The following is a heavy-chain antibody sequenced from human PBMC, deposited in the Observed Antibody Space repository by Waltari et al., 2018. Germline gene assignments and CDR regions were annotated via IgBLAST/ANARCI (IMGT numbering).Heavy chain of an antibody. J-gene: IGHJ4*02. D-gene: IGHD5-12*01. CDR2: IYPGDSDT. CDR1: GYSFTSYW. V-gene: IGHV5-51*01. Sequence: EVQLVQSGAEVKKPGESLKISCKGSGYSFTSYWIGWVRQMPGKGLEWMGVIYPGDSDTRYSPSFQGQGTISADKSISTAYLQWSSLKASDTAMYYCARHVAAVEMATPLGYWGQGTLVTVSS. CDR3: ARHVAAVEMATPLGY.